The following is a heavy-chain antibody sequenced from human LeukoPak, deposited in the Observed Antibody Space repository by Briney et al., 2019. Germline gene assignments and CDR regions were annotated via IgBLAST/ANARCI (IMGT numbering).Heavy chain of an antibody. Sequence: SETLSLTCAVYGGSFSGYYWSWIRQPPGKGLEWIGEINHSGSTNYNPSLKSRVTISVDTSKNQFSLKLSSVTAADTAVYYCQVIWGLGSYYFDYWGQGTLVTVSS. J-gene: IGHJ4*02. D-gene: IGHD3-16*02. CDR1: GGSFSGYY. CDR3: QVIWGLGSYYFDY. V-gene: IGHV4-34*01. CDR2: INHSGST.